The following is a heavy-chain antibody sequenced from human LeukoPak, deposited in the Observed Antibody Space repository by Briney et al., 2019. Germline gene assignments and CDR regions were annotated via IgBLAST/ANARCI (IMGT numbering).Heavy chain of an antibody. V-gene: IGHV1-18*01. CDR1: GYTFTSYG. CDR3: ARSDSSGRYGGYYYYYMDV. D-gene: IGHD6-19*01. J-gene: IGHJ6*03. Sequence: ASVKVSCKASGYTFTSYGFTWVRQAPGQGLEWMGWIGAYNGSTNYAQKLQGRVTMTTDTSTSTAYMELRSLRSDDTAVYYCARSDSSGRYGGYYYYYMDVWGKGTTVTVSS. CDR2: IGAYNGST.